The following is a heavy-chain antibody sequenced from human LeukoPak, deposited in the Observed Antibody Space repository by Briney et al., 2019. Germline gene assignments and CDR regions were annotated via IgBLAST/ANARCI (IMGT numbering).Heavy chain of an antibody. CDR3: ARDLGGTGGYFDY. CDR2: ISSSGSTI. Sequence: GGSLRLSCADSGCTFSSYEMNWVRQAPGKGLEWVSYISSSGSTIYYADSVKGRFTISRDNAKNSLYLQMNSLRAEDTAVYYCARDLGGTGGYFDYWGQGTLVTVSS. J-gene: IGHJ4*02. V-gene: IGHV3-48*03. CDR1: GCTFSSYE. D-gene: IGHD2-15*01.